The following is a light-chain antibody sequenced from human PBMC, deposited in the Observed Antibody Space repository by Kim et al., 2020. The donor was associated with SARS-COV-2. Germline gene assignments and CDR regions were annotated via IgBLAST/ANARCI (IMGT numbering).Light chain of an antibody. CDR3: QQYDSYPYT. J-gene: IGKJ2*01. Sequence: DIQMTQSPSTLSASVGDRVTITCRASQIISSWLAWYQQKPGKAPKLLIYKASSLEGGVPSRFSGSGSGTEFTLTISTLQPDDFATYSCQQYDSYPYTFGRGTKLDI. V-gene: IGKV1-5*03. CDR2: KAS. CDR1: QIISSW.